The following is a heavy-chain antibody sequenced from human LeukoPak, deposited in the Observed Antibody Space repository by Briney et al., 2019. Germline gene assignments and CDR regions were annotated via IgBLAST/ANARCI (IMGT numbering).Heavy chain of an antibody. J-gene: IGHJ4*02. CDR2: IIPILGIA. CDR1: GGTFSSYA. CDR3: ARAFGYGAAAGTFGY. Sequence: ASVKVSCKASGGTFSSYAISWVRQAPGQGLEWMGRIIPILGIANYAQKFQGRVTITADKSTSTAYMELSSLRSEDTAVYYCARAFGYGAAAGTFGYWGQGTLVTVSS. V-gene: IGHV1-69*04. D-gene: IGHD6-13*01.